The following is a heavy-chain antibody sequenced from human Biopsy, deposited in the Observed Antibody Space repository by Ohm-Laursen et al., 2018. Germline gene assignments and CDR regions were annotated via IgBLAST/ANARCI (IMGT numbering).Heavy chain of an antibody. J-gene: IGHJ4*03. CDR3: VREGLDCAGGTCYSGPLDL. CDR2: ISPYFGNT. D-gene: IGHD2-15*01. Sequence: ASVKVFCKASGYSFTSYGMNWVRQAPGQGLEWVGWISPYFGNTNSTQKLQARVTLSTETSTDTAYMELRSLRYDDTAIYYCVREGLDCAGGTCYSGPLDLWGQGTLITVSS. CDR1: GYSFTSYG. V-gene: IGHV1-18*01.